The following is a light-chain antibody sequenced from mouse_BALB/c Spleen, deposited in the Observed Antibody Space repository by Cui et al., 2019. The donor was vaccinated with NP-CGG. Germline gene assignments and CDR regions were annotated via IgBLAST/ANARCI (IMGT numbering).Light chain of an antibody. V-gene: IGLV1*01. CDR1: TGAVTTSNY. Sequence: QADVTQESALTTSPGETVTLTCRSSTGAVTTSNYANWVQEKPDHLFTGLIGGTNNRAPGVPARFSGSLIGDKAALTITGAPTEDEAIYFCALWYSNHWVFGGGTKLTVL. CDR2: GTN. CDR3: ALWYSNHWV. J-gene: IGLJ1*01.